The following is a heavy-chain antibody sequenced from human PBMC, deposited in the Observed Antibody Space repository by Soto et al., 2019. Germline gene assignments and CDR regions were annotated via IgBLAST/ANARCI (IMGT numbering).Heavy chain of an antibody. J-gene: IGHJ2*01. V-gene: IGHV4-39*01. CDR3: ARQVGRDNWYFGL. Sequence: QLQLQESGPGLVKPSETLSLTCTVSGGSISSGDYWWAWIRQPPGKGLEWIGSVYYSGRTHSNPSLKRRLTIPVATSNNQFSLKLGSVTAADTALYYCARQVGRDNWYFGLWGRGTLVTVSS. CDR1: GGSISSGDYW. D-gene: IGHD1-26*01. CDR2: VYYSGRT.